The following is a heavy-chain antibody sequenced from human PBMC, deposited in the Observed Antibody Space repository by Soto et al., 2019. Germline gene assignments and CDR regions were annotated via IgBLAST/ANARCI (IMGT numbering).Heavy chain of an antibody. D-gene: IGHD3-22*01. CDR3: ARQIYDSDTGPNFQYYFDS. CDR2: IDPSDSQT. Sequence: PGESLKISCKGSGYSFASYWITWVRQKPGQGLEWMGRIDPSDSQTYYSPSFRGHVTISVTKSITTVFLQWSSLRASDTAMYYCARQIYDSDTGPNFQYYFDSWGQGTPVTVSS. J-gene: IGHJ4*02. CDR1: GYSFASYW. V-gene: IGHV5-10-1*01.